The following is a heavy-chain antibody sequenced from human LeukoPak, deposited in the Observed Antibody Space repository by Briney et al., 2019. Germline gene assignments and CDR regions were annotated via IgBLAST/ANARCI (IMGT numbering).Heavy chain of an antibody. CDR2: IYYSGST. V-gene: IGHV4-59*01. D-gene: IGHD1-1*01. Sequence: SETLSLTCTVSGGSISSYYWSWIRQPPGKGLEWIGYIYYSGSTNYNPSLKSRVTMSVDTSKNQFSLKLSSVTAADTAVYYCARDTNLPPYGMDVWGQGTTVTASS. CDR1: GGSISSYY. CDR3: ARDTNLPPYGMDV. J-gene: IGHJ6*02.